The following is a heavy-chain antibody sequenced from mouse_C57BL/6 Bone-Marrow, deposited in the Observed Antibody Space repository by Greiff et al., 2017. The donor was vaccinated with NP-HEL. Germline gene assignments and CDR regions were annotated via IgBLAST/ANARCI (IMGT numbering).Heavy chain of an antibody. CDR1: GYTFTSYW. CDR2: IDPSDSYT. V-gene: IGHV1-69*01. CDR3: ASRITTVVTFDV. J-gene: IGHJ1*03. Sequence: VQLQQPGAELVMPGASVKLSCKASGYTFTSYWMHWVKQRPGQGLEWIGEIDPSDSYTNYNQKFKGKSTLTVDKSSSTAYMQLSSLTSEDSAVYYCASRITTVVTFDVWGTGTTVTVSS. D-gene: IGHD1-1*01.